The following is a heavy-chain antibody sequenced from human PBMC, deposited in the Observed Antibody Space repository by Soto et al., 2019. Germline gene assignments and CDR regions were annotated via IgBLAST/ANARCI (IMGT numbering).Heavy chain of an antibody. CDR2: IYYSGST. CDR1: VFSIISIIYY. D-gene: IGHD5-12*01. V-gene: IGHV4-39*02. CDR3: AREQRRRGYDDFDI. Sequence: PSETLSLTCTFSVFSIISIIYYLCFIRQPPGKGLEWIGSIYYSGSTYYNPSLKGRVTISVDTSKNQFSLKLSSVTAADTDVYYCAREQRRRGYDDFDIWGKRKMVTVS. J-gene: IGHJ3*02.